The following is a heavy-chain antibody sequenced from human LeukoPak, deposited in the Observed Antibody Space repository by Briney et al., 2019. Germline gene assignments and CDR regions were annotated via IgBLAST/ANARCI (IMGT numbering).Heavy chain of an antibody. J-gene: IGHJ4*02. D-gene: IGHD4-17*01. CDR3: ARGLRPTSRATVISFDY. CDR2: IYYSGST. V-gene: IGHV4-59*12. CDR1: GGSISSYY. Sequence: SETLSLTCTVSGGSISSYYWSWIRQPPGKGLEWIGYIYYSGSTNYNPSLKSRVTISVDTSKNQFSLKLSSVTAADTAVYYCARGLRPTSRATVISFDYWGQGTLVTVSS.